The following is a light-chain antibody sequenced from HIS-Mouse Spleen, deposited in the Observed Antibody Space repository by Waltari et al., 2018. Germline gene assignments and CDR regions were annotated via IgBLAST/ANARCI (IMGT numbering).Light chain of an antibody. CDR3: AAWDDSLNGHV. CDR2: SNK. V-gene: IGLV1-44*01. J-gene: IGLJ1*01. CDR1: SSTIGSNT. Sequence: QSVLTQPPSASGTPGQRVTISCSGSSSTIGSNTVTWYQQLPGPAPKLLIYSNKQRPSGVPDRFSGSKSGTSASLAISGLQSEDEADYYCAAWDDSLNGHVFGTGTKVTVL.